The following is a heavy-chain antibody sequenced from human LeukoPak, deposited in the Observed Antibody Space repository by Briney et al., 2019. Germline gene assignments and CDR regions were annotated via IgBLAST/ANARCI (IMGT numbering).Heavy chain of an antibody. D-gene: IGHD3-22*01. CDR1: GFTFDDYG. CDR3: AREKYDSSHYYTDNYYFDY. Sequence: GGSLRLSCAASGFTFDDYGMTWVRQAPGKGLEWVSDINWNGGSTGYADSVKGRFTVSRDNAKNSLYLQMNSLRAEDTALYYCAREKYDSSHYYTDNYYFDYWGQGTLVTVSS. CDR2: INWNGGST. J-gene: IGHJ4*02. V-gene: IGHV3-20*04.